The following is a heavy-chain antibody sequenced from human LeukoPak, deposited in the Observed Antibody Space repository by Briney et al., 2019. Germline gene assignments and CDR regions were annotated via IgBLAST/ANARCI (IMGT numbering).Heavy chain of an antibody. J-gene: IGHJ4*02. D-gene: IGHD6-6*01. CDR2: ISPTGSTT. CDR1: GFSFSGHL. V-gene: IGHV3-74*01. Sequence: GGSLRLSCNASGFSFSGHLMNWARQLPVKGLVWVSRISPTGSTTSYADSVKGRFTVPRDNAKNTLYLQVNNLRAEDTAVYYCARGPNSNWSGLDFWGQGTLLTVSS. CDR3: ARGPNSNWSGLDF.